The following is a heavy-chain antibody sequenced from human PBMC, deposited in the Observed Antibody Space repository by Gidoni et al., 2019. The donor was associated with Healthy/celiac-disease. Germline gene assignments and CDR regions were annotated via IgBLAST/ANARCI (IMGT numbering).Heavy chain of an antibody. CDR2: DPSDSYT. CDR3: AADGSLGRGWFDP. J-gene: IGHJ5*02. Sequence: DPSDSYTNYSPSFQGHVTISADKSISTAYLQWSSLKASDTAMYYCAADGSLGRGWFDPWGQGTLVTVSS. V-gene: IGHV5-10-1*01.